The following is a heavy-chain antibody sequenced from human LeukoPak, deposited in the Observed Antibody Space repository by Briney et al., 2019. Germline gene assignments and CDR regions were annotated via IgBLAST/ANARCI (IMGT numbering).Heavy chain of an antibody. D-gene: IGHD5-24*01. Sequence: SETLSLTCTVSGGSISSYYWSWIRQPPGKGLEWIGYIYYSGSTNYNPSLRSRVTISLDTSKKQFSLKLTSVTAADTAVYYCAREKRRNGYNYLDYWGQGTLVTVSS. CDR2: IYYSGST. CDR3: AREKRRNGYNYLDY. V-gene: IGHV4-59*01. CDR1: GGSISSYY. J-gene: IGHJ4*02.